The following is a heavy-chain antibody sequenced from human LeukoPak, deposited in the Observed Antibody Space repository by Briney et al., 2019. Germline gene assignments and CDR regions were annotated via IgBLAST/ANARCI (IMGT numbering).Heavy chain of an antibody. D-gene: IGHD6-19*01. Sequence: ETLSLTGTVSGGSISSYYWSWIRQPPGKGLEWVSAISGSGGSTSHADSVKGRFTISRDNSKNTLYLQMNSLRAEDTAVYYCARVEAIAVFDYWGQGTLVTVSS. CDR3: ARVEAIAVFDY. V-gene: IGHV3-23*01. CDR1: GGSISSYY. CDR2: ISGSGGST. J-gene: IGHJ4*02.